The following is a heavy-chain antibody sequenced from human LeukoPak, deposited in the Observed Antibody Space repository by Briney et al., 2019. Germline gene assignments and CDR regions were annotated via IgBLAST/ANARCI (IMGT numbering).Heavy chain of an antibody. CDR3: ARASWGYYGSGSYFRWNYYFDY. Sequence: SETLSLTCTVSGGSISSGGYYWSWIRQHSGKGLEWIGYIYYSGSTYYNPSLKSRVTISVDTSKNQFSLKLSSVTAADTAVYYCARASWGYYGSGSYFRWNYYFDYWGQGTLVTVSS. CDR2: IYYSGST. CDR1: GGSISSGGYY. D-gene: IGHD3-10*01. V-gene: IGHV4-31*03. J-gene: IGHJ4*02.